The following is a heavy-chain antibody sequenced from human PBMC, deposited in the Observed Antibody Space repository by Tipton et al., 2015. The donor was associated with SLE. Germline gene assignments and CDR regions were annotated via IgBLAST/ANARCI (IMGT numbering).Heavy chain of an antibody. CDR2: ISAYNSNT. J-gene: IGHJ4*02. Sequence: QSGAEVKKPGASVKVSCKASGYTFSSYGISWVRQAPGQGLEWMGWISAYNSNTNYAQKLQGRVTMTTDTSTSTAYMELRSLRSDDTAVYYCARVRDYYDTSGDYFDYWGQGTLVTVSS. D-gene: IGHD3-22*01. CDR1: GYTFSSYG. V-gene: IGHV1-18*01. CDR3: ARVRDYYDTSGDYFDY.